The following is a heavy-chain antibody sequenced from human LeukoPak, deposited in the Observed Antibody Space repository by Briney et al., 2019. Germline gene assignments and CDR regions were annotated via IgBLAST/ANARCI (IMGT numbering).Heavy chain of an antibody. CDR2: INWNGGSK. Sequence: GGSLRLSRAASGFRFGDYGMHWVRQAPGKGLEWVSGINWNGGSKGYADSVKGRFTISRDNAKNSLYLQMDSLRPEDTALYYCAKDLLRYYYGSGTYEEYWGQGTLVTVSS. D-gene: IGHD3-10*01. CDR3: AKDLLRYYYGSGTYEEY. CDR1: GFRFGDYG. V-gene: IGHV3-9*01. J-gene: IGHJ4*02.